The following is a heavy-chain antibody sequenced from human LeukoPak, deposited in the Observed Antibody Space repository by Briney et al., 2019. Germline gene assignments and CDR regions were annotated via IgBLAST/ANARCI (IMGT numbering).Heavy chain of an antibody. Sequence: GASVKVSCKASGYTFTDYYMHWVRQAPRQGLEWVGWINPLTGSTGYAQKFQGRVTMTRDTSTSTTYMELTRLRSDDTAVYFCARYTELLGRHFDYWGQGTLVTVFS. V-gene: IGHV1-2*02. J-gene: IGHJ4*02. CDR2: INPLTGST. CDR1: GYTFTDYY. D-gene: IGHD1-1*01. CDR3: ARYTELLGRHFDY.